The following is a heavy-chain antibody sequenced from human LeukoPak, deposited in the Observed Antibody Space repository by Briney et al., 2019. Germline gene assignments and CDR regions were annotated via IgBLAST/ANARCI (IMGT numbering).Heavy chain of an antibody. Sequence: SETLSLTCTVSGGSLGVYYWSWIRQPPGKGLEWIGYIYYSGSTNYNPSLKSRVTISVDTSKNQFSLKLSSVTAADTAVYYCARVLSGSHNQIDYWGQGTLVTVSS. CDR1: GGSLGVYY. V-gene: IGHV4-59*01. CDR2: IYYSGST. CDR3: ARVLSGSHNQIDY. J-gene: IGHJ4*02. D-gene: IGHD1-26*01.